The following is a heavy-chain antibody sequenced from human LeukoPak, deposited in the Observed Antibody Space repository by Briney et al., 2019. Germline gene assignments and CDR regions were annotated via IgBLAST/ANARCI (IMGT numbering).Heavy chain of an antibody. V-gene: IGHV1-18*04. CDR2: ISAYNGNT. D-gene: IGHD3-10*01. CDR3: AGAVGGLLWFGELLDY. J-gene: IGHJ4*02. Sequence: ASVNVSCKASGYTFTSYGISWVRQAPGQGLEWMGWISAYNGNTNYAQKLQGRVTMTTDTSTSTAYMELRSLRSDDTAVYYCAGAVGGLLWFGELLDYWGQGTLVTVSS. CDR1: GYTFTSYG.